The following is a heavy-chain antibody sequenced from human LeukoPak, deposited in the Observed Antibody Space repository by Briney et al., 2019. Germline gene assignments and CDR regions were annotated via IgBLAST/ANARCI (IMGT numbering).Heavy chain of an antibody. D-gene: IGHD1-26*01. CDR1: GGSISSGGYY. Sequence: SETLSLTCTVSGGSISSGGYYWSWIRQHPGKGLEWIGYIYYSGSTYYNPSLKSRVTISVDTTKNQFSLKLSSVTAADTAVYYCARGPVGGSYCDYWGQGTLVTVSS. CDR3: ARGPVGGSYCDY. V-gene: IGHV4-31*03. CDR2: IYYSGST. J-gene: IGHJ4*02.